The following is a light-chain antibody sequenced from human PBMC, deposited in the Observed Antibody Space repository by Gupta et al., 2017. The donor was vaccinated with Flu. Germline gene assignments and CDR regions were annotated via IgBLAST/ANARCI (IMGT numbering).Light chain of an antibody. CDR2: EGS. J-gene: IGLJ2*01. V-gene: IGLV2-23*03. CDR3: CSYAGSSTFGV. CDR1: SSDVGSYNL. Sequence: QSALTQPASVSGSPGQSITIPCPGTSSDVGSYNLVSWYQQHPGKAPKLMIYEGSKRPSGVSNRFSGSKSGNTASLTISGLQAEDEADYYCCSYAGSSTFGVFGGGTKLTVL.